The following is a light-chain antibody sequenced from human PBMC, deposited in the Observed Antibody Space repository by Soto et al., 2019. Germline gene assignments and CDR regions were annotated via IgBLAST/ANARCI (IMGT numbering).Light chain of an antibody. V-gene: IGLV4-69*01. J-gene: IGLJ2*01. CDR1: SGHSSYA. CDR2: LNSDGSH. Sequence: QLVLTQSPSASASLGASVKLTCTLSSGHSSYAIAWHQQQPEKGPRFLMKLNSDGSHNKGDGVPDRFSGSSSGAERYLTISSLQSDDEADYYCQTWGTGIYVVFGGGTKVTVL. CDR3: QTWGTGIYVV.